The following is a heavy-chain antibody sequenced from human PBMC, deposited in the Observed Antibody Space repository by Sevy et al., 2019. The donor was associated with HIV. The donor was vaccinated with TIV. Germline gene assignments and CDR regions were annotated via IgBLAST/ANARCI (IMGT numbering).Heavy chain of an antibody. CDR2: ISYRGRDK. J-gene: IGHJ6*02. CDR1: GIIFTSSG. D-gene: IGHD3-9*01. CDR3: AKDFTGYNGMDV. V-gene: IGHV3-30*18. Sequence: GGSLRLSCVVSGIIFTSSGMHWVRQAPGKGLEWVAVISYRGRDKFYADSVKGRFTISRDNSKNILYLQMNGLRIEDTAVYYCAKDFTGYNGMDVWGQGTMVTVSS.